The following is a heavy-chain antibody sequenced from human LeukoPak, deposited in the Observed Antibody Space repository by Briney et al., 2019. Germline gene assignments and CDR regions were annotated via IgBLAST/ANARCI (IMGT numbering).Heavy chain of an antibody. J-gene: IGHJ6*03. CDR2: IYNSGST. CDR3: ARISWELWNSYYYFYYMDV. D-gene: IGHD1-26*01. CDR1: GGSISSYY. Sequence: SETLSLTCTVSGGSISSYYWNWIRQPPGKGLEWIGYIYNSGSTNNNPSLKSRVTTSVDTSKKQFSLKLSSVTAADTAVYYCARISWELWNSYYYFYYMDVWGKGTTVTVSS. V-gene: IGHV4-59*01.